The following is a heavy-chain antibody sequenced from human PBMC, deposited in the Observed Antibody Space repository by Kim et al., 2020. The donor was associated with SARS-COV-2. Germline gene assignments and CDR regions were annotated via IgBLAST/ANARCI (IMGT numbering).Heavy chain of an antibody. V-gene: IGHV1-8*01. D-gene: IGHD3-16*01. CDR2: NT. Sequence: NTGYAQKFQGRVTMTRNTSISTAYMELSSLRSEETAVYYCARGVYAGMDVWGQGTTVTVSS. J-gene: IGHJ6*02. CDR3: ARGVYAGMDV.